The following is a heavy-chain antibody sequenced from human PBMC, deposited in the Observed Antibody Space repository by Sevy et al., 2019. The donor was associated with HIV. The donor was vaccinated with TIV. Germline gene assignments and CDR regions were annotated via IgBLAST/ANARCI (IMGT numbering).Heavy chain of an antibody. J-gene: IGHJ4*02. Sequence: GGSLRLSCAASGFTFSSYWMNWVRQAPGKGLEWVANIKQDGSEKYYVDSVKGRFTISRDKAKNSMHLQMNSLRAEDTAVYYCARALAAAASYWGQETLVTVSS. CDR3: ARALAAAASY. CDR2: IKQDGSEK. V-gene: IGHV3-7*01. CDR1: GFTFSSYW. D-gene: IGHD6-25*01.